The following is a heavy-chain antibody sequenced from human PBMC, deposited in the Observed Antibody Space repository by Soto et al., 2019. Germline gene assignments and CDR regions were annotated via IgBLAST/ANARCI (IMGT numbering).Heavy chain of an antibody. CDR1: GGSISSSNYY. D-gene: IGHD1-1*01. CDR3: ARPGTTYYYYYYMDV. CDR2: ISYSGST. Sequence: PSETLSLTCTVSGGSISSSNYYWGWIRQPPGKGLEWIGTISYSGSTYYNPSLKSRVTISVDTSKNQFSLKLRSVTAADTAVYNCARPGTTYYYYYYMDVWGKGTTVTVSS. V-gene: IGHV4-39*01. J-gene: IGHJ6*03.